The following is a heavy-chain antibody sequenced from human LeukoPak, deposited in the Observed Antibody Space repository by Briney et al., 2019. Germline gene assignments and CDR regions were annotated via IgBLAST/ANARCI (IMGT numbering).Heavy chain of an antibody. Sequence: PGGSLRLSCAASGFTFRTYGMSWVRQAPGKGLEWVSGITSSDSSTYYADSVKGRFTISRDISKNTLYLQMNSLRADDTAVYYCAKVYGSGSYYPDYYYMDVWGKGTTVTISS. J-gene: IGHJ6*03. D-gene: IGHD3-10*01. V-gene: IGHV3-23*01. CDR1: GFTFRTYG. CDR3: AKVYGSGSYYPDYYYMDV. CDR2: ITSSDSST.